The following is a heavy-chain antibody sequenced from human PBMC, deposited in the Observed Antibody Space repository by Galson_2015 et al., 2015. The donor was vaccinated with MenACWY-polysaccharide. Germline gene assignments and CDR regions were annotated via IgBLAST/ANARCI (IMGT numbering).Heavy chain of an antibody. V-gene: IGHV3-7*04. J-gene: IGHJ4*02. Sequence: SLRLSCAASGFTFTTYAMNWVRLTPGKGLEWLGNIKNDGTAKNYVDSVKGRFTFSRDNTKNSLYLQMSSLREEDTAVYYCAKDRHWNSFDCWGQGTLVTVSS. CDR3: AKDRHWNSFDC. CDR1: GFTFTTYA. D-gene: IGHD1/OR15-1a*01. CDR2: IKNDGTAK.